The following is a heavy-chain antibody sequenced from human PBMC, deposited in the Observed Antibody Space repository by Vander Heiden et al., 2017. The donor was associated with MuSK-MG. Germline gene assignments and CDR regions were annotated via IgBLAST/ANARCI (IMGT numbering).Heavy chain of an antibody. V-gene: IGHV4-39*07. CDR3: ARPTAYYYGSGSYGPFDY. CDR2: IYYSGST. Sequence: QLQLQESGPGLVKPSETLSLTCTVSGGPISSRRYYRGWIRQPPGKGLEWIGSIYYSGSTYYNPSLKSRVTISVDTSKNQFALKLSSVTAADTAVYYCARPTAYYYGSGSYGPFDYWGQGTLVTVS. D-gene: IGHD3-10*01. J-gene: IGHJ4*02. CDR1: GGPISSRRYY.